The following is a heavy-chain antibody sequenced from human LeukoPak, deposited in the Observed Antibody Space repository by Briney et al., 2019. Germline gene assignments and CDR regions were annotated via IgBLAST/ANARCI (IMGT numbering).Heavy chain of an antibody. V-gene: IGHV3-23*01. J-gene: IGHJ4*02. CDR1: GFTFTSYA. Sequence: GGSLRLSCAASGFTFTSYAMSWVRQAPGKGLEWVSTISKSGGITYYADSVKGRFTISRDNSKNTLYLQMNSLRAEDTAVYYCAKGSMIVVAGVDYWGQGTLVTVSS. D-gene: IGHD3-22*01. CDR2: ISKSGGIT. CDR3: AKGSMIVVAGVDY.